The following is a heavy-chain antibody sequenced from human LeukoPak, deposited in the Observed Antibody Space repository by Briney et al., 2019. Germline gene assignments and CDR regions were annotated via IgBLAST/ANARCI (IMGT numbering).Heavy chain of an antibody. V-gene: IGHV7-4-1*02. CDR2: INTNTGNP. D-gene: IGHD3-3*01. Sequence: ASVKVSCKPSGYTFTGYYMHWVRQAPGQGLEWMGWINTNTGNPTYAQGFTGRFVFSLDTSVSTAYLQISSLKADDTAVYYCARVSWETIFGVVITSGYYYYMDVWGKGTTVTVSS. CDR3: ARVSWETIFGVVITSGYYYYMDV. CDR1: GYTFTGYY. J-gene: IGHJ6*03.